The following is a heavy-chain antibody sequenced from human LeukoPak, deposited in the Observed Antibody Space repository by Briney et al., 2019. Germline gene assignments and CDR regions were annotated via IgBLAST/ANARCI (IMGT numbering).Heavy chain of an antibody. CDR2: IIPIFGTA. CDR3: AVWFGELGYFDY. CDR1: GGTFSNYA. V-gene: IGHV1-69*01. D-gene: IGHD3-10*01. J-gene: IGHJ4*02. Sequence: SVKVSCKASGGTFSNYAISWVRQAPGQGLEWMGGIIPIFGTANYAQKFQGRVTITADESTSTAYMELRSLRSEDTAVYYCAVWFGELGYFDYWGQGTLVTVSS.